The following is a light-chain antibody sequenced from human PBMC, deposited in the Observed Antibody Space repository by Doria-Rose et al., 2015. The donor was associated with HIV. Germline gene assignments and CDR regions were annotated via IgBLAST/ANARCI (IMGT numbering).Light chain of an antibody. J-gene: IGKJ2*01. CDR1: QSVLHSSINKNY. CDR3: QQYYTAPYT. V-gene: IGKV4-1*01. CDR2: WAS. Sequence: QSPDSLAMSLGERATISCKSSQSVLHSSINKNYLAWYQQKPGQPPMLLIYWASTRESGVPDRFSGSGSGTDFTLTISSLQAEDVAVYYCQQYYTAPYTFGQGTKLEIE.